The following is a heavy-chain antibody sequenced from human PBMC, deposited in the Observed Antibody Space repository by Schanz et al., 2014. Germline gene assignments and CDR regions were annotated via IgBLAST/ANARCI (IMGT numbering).Heavy chain of an antibody. CDR1: RSTFSSYT. J-gene: IGHJ3*02. D-gene: IGHD2-2*01. CDR3: ARGAMPGTFDI. Sequence: QVQLVQSGAEAKKPGSSVKVSCKASRSTFSSYTISWVRQARGQGLEWVGRFIPILDVGNYAQQFQGRVTFTADKSTSTAYMELSSLRYDDTALYYGARGAMPGTFDIWGQGTMVTVSS. CDR2: FIPILDVG. V-gene: IGHV1-69*02.